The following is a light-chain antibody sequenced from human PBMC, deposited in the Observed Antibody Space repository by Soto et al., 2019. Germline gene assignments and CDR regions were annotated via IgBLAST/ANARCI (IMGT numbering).Light chain of an antibody. J-gene: IGKJ5*01. CDR3: QQYNNLRPIT. Sequence: EIVMTQSPLTLSVSAGGRATXSCRASQSISGTLAWYQQKPVQSPMLLIYVASTISTSFPSIFSCGQSGPDFNLTISSMRAEDFAVCYCQQYNNLRPITFGQGTGIEIK. CDR2: VAS. V-gene: IGKV3-15*01. CDR1: QSISGT.